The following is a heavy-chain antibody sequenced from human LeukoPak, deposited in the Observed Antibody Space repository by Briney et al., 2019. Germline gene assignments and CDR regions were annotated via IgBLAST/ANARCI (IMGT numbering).Heavy chain of an antibody. CDR3: ARGIVVVPAAIAPTYYYYMDV. J-gene: IGHJ6*03. V-gene: IGHV4-4*07. CDR1: GGSISSYY. CDR2: IYTSGST. D-gene: IGHD2-2*01. Sequence: SVTLSLTCTVSGGSISSYYWSWIWQPAGKGLEWIGRIYTSGSTNYNPSLKSRVTMSVDTSKNQFSLKLSSVTAADTAVYYCARGIVVVPAAIAPTYYYYMDVWGKGTTVTVSS.